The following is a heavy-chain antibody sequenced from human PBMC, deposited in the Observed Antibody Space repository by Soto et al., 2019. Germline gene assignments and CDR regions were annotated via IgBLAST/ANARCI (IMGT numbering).Heavy chain of an antibody. CDR1: GGSFSGYY. D-gene: IGHD6-13*01. J-gene: IGHJ4*02. Sequence: QVQLQQWGAGLLKPSETLSLTCGVYGGSFSGYYWNWIRQPPGKGLEWIGEINPSGGTNYNPSLKSRVTISADTSKDQFSLKLSAVTAADTAGYYCARVRASRGQRDLDFWGQGTLVTVSS. CDR2: INPSGGT. CDR3: ARVRASRGQRDLDF. V-gene: IGHV4-34*01.